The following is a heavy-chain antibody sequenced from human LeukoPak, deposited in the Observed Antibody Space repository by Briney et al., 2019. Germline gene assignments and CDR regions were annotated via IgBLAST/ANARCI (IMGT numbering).Heavy chain of an antibody. CDR2: INHSGST. Sequence: SETLSLTCAVYGGSFSGYYWSWIRQPPGKGLEWIGEINHSGSTNYNPSLKSRVTISVDTSKNQFSLELSSVTAADTAVYYCARGGYSGYVHWGQGTLVTVSS. D-gene: IGHD5-12*01. J-gene: IGHJ4*02. CDR1: GGSFSGYY. CDR3: ARGGYSGYVH. V-gene: IGHV4-34*01.